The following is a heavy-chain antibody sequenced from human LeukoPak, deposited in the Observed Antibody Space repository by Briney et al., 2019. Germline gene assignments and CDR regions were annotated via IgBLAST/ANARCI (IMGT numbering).Heavy chain of an antibody. V-gene: IGHV3-48*03. Sequence: PGGSLRLSCTASGFTFSAYEMNWVRQAPGKGLERLSFIGVSDTATHYADSVKGRFTISRDNAKNSLFLQMNSLRVDDTAVYYRVTDTPGVLDFDYWGQGTLVTVSS. CDR1: GFTFSAYE. J-gene: IGHJ4*02. CDR3: VTDTPGVLDFDY. CDR2: IGVSDTAT.